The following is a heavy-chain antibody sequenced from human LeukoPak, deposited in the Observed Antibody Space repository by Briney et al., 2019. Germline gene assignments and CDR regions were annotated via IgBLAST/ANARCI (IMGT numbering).Heavy chain of an antibody. CDR3: ASARRNCSSTSCHYYFDY. J-gene: IGHJ4*02. Sequence: ASVKVSCKASGYSFTSYDINGVRQATGQGLEGMGWMNPNRGNTGYAQKFQGRVTMTRNTSISTAYMELSSLRSEDTAVYYCASARRNCSSTSCHYYFDYWGQGTLVTVSS. D-gene: IGHD2-2*01. V-gene: IGHV1-8*01. CDR1: GYSFTSYD. CDR2: MNPNRGNT.